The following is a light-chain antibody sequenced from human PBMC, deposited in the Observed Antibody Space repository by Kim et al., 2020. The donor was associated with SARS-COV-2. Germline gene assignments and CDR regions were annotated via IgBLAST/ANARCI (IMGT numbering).Light chain of an antibody. J-gene: IGLJ2*01. CDR1: KLGDKY. V-gene: IGLV3-1*01. Sequence: VSMCPGQTARITASADKLGDKYACWYKQKPGQSPVLVIYQDSKRPSGIPERFSGSNSGNTATLTISGTQAMDEADYYCQAWDSSVVFGGGTQLTVL. CDR2: QDS. CDR3: QAWDSSVV.